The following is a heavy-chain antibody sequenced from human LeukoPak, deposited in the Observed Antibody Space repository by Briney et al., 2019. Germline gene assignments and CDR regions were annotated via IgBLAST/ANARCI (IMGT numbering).Heavy chain of an antibody. CDR2: IKKDGSEK. J-gene: IGHJ4*02. V-gene: IGHV3-7*01. CDR1: GFTFSSYW. D-gene: IGHD5-18*01. Sequence: GGSLRLSCAASGFTFSSYWRSWVRQAPGKGLEGVANIKKDGSEKYYVDSVKGRFTISRDNAKTSLYLQMNSLRAEDTAVYYCARDLSGVTGYTYGRGIDYWAREPWSPSPQ. CDR3: ARDLSGVTGYTYGRGIDY.